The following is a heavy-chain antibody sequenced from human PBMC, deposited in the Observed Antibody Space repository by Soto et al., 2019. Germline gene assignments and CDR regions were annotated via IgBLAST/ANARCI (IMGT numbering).Heavy chain of an antibody. CDR2: ISGSGGST. CDR1: GFTFSSYA. CDR3: AKAGSSRTHHYYYGMDV. V-gene: IGHV3-23*01. D-gene: IGHD1-26*01. Sequence: PGGSLRLSCAASGFTFSSYAMSWVRQAPGKGLEWVSAISGSGGSTYYADSVKGRFTISRDNSKNTLYLQTNSLRAEDTAVYYCAKAGSSRTHHYYYGMDVWGQGTTVTVSS. J-gene: IGHJ6*02.